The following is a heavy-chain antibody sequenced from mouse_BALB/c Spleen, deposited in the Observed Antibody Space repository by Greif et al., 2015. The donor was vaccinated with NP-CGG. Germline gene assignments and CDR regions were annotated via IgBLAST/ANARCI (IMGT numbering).Heavy chain of an antibody. J-gene: IGHJ2*01. Sequence: QVQLQQSGAELVKPGASVKLSCKASGYTFTSYYMYWVKQRPGQGLEWIGEINPSNGGTNFNEKFKSKATLTVDKSSTTAYMQLSSLTSEDSAVYYCTRLNGHYGGGSYFDYWGQGTTLTVSS. V-gene: IGHV1S81*02. CDR1: GYTFTSYY. CDR2: INPSNGGT. CDR3: TRLNGHYGGGSYFDY. D-gene: IGHD2-1*01.